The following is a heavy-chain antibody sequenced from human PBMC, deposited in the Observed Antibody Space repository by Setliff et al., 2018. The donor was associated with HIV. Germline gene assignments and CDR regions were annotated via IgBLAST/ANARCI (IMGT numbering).Heavy chain of an antibody. Sequence: SETLSLTCSVYGTSFSDHYWSWVRQTPGKGPEWIGEMNQSGTTNYNPSLKSRVTMSIDTSERQFSPKLTSVTAADTAVYYCVRWYYCVSGACYRADYWGQGTMVTVSS. V-gene: IGHV4-34*01. CDR1: GTSFSDHY. CDR2: MNQSGTT. J-gene: IGHJ4*02. CDR3: VRWYYCVSGACYRADY. D-gene: IGHD2-21*02.